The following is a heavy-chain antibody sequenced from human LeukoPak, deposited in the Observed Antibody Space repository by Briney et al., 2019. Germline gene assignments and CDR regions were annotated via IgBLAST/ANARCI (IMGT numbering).Heavy chain of an antibody. J-gene: IGHJ4*02. V-gene: IGHV4-31*03. Sequence: SETLSLTCTVSGGSISSGGYYWSWIRQHPGKGLEWIGYIYYSGSTYYNPSLKSRVTISVDTSKNQFSLKLSSVTAADTAVYYCGTGYSSSWTLDYWGQGTLVTVSS. D-gene: IGHD6-13*01. CDR1: GGSISSGGYY. CDR2: IYYSGST. CDR3: GTGYSSSWTLDY.